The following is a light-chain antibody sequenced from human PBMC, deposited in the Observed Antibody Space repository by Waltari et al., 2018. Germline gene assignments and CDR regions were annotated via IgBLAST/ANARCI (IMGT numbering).Light chain of an antibody. CDR3: QQYGSSFRT. V-gene: IGKV3-20*01. CDR1: QSVSSNY. Sequence: ENVLTQSPGTLSLSPGERATLCCRASQSVSSNYLAWYQQRPGQAPRLLIYGASRRATGVPDRFSGSGSGTDFTLTISSLEPEDFAVYYCQQYGSSFRTFGQGTKVEIK. J-gene: IGKJ1*01. CDR2: GAS.